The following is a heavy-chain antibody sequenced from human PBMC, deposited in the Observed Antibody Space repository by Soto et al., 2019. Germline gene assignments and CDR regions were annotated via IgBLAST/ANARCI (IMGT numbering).Heavy chain of an antibody. J-gene: IGHJ4*02. CDR2: ITDSGAST. CDR3: ARPRTGSYGGQIDS. V-gene: IGHV3-23*01. CDR1: GFTFSSYA. D-gene: IGHD1-26*01. Sequence: EVQLLESGGGLVQPGGSLRLSCVASGFTFSSYAMSWVRQAPGKGLEWVTSITDSGASTYSADPVKGRFTISRDNSENTLFLQIKSLRAEDTAIYYCARPRTGSYGGQIDSWGQGTLVTAS.